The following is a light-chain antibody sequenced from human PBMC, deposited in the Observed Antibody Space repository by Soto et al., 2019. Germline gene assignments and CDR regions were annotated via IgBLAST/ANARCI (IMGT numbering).Light chain of an antibody. CDR3: CSHAGSSVV. CDR1: SSDVGRYSF. Sequence: QSVLTQPRSVSGSPGQSVTISCTGTSSDVGRYSFVSWYQQHPGKAPKLIIYDVYKRPSGVPDRFSGSKSGNTASLTISGLPADDDADYYCCSHAGSSVVFGTGTKVTVL. CDR2: DVY. J-gene: IGLJ1*01. V-gene: IGLV2-11*01.